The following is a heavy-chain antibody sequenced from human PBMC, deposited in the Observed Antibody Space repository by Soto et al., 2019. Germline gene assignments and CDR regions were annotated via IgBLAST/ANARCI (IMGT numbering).Heavy chain of an antibody. CDR1: GCTFSSYG. J-gene: IGHJ6*02. CDR2: ISYDGSNK. CDR3: AKDRVNYDFWSGYYTRPV. D-gene: IGHD3-3*01. V-gene: IGHV3-30*18. Sequence: GGSLRLSCAASGCTFSSYGMHWVRQAPGKGLEWVAVISYDGSNKYYADSVRGRFTISRDNSKNTLYLQMNSLRAEDTAVYYCAKDRVNYDFWSGYYTRPVWGQGTTVTVSS.